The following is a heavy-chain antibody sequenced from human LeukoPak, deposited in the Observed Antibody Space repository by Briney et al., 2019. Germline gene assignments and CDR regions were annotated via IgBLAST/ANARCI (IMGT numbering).Heavy chain of an antibody. CDR3: AKRGVVIRVILVGFHKEAYYFDS. J-gene: IGHJ4*02. CDR1: GITLSNYG. D-gene: IGHD3-22*01. V-gene: IGHV3-23*01. Sequence: PGGSLRLSCAVSGITLSNYGMSWVRQAPGKGLEWVAGISDSGGSTNYADSVKGRFTISRDNPKNTLYLQMNSLRGGDTAVYFCAKRGVVIRVILVGFHKEAYYFDSWGQGAPGTGSS. CDR2: ISDSGGST.